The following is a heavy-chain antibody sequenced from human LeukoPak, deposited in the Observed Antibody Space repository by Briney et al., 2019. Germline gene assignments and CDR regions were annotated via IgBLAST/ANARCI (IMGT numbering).Heavy chain of an antibody. CDR3: ARDSQWLAYWGSNWFDP. J-gene: IGHJ5*02. D-gene: IGHD6-19*01. Sequence: SETLSLTCTVSGYSISSGYQWGWNRQPPGKGLEWIGNIYHSGSTYYNPSLRSRVTISVDTSKNQFSLKLSSVTAADTAVYYCARDSQWLAYWGSNWFDPWGQGTLVTVSS. V-gene: IGHV4-38-2*02. CDR1: GYSISSGYQ. CDR2: IYHSGST.